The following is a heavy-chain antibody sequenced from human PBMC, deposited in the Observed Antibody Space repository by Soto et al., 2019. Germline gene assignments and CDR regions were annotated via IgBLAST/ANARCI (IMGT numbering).Heavy chain of an antibody. CDR1: GGSISSYY. D-gene: IGHD6-13*01. CDR2: IYYSGST. J-gene: IGHJ6*03. Sequence: PSETLSLTCTVSGGSISSYYWSWIRQPPGKGLEWIGYIYYSGSTNYNPSLKSRVTISVDTSKNQFSLKLSSVTAADTAVYYCATAPGYSSSWYLMDYSYMDVWGKGTTVTVSS. CDR3: ATAPGYSSSWYLMDYSYMDV. V-gene: IGHV4-59*01.